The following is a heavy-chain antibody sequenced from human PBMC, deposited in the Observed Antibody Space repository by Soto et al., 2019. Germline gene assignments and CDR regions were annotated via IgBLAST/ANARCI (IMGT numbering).Heavy chain of an antibody. CDR1: GFTFSSYS. CDR2: ISSSSSYI. D-gene: IGHD2-2*01. Sequence: GGSLRLSCAASGFTFSSYSMNWVRQAPGKGLEWVSSISSSSSYIYYADSVKGRFTISRDNAKNSLYLQMNSLRAEDTAVYYCARTGYCSSTSCYWERGAFDIWGQGTMVTVSS. V-gene: IGHV3-21*01. CDR3: ARTGYCSSTSCYWERGAFDI. J-gene: IGHJ3*02.